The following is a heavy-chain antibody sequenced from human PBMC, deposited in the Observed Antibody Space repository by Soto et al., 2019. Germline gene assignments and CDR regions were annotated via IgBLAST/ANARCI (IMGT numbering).Heavy chain of an antibody. CDR3: ATNSGSSLGHAFDI. Sequence: SVKVSCKASGGTFSSYAISWVRQAPGQGLEWMGGIIPIFGTANYAQKFQGRVTITADESTSTAYMELSSLRSEDTAVYYCATNSGSSLGHAFDIWGHGTMVTVSS. J-gene: IGHJ3*02. CDR2: IIPIFGTA. CDR1: GGTFSSYA. V-gene: IGHV1-69*13. D-gene: IGHD1-26*01.